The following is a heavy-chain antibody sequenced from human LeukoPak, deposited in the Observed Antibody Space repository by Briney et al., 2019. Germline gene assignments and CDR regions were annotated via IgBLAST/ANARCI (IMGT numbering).Heavy chain of an antibody. V-gene: IGHV4-39*01. CDR3: ARTRPLFY. J-gene: IGHJ4*02. CDR1: GGSISISSSY. Sequence: PSETLSLTCTVSGGSISISSSYWGWIRQPPGKGLEWIGSIHRSGNTYYNPSLKSRVIISVDTSKNQFSLKVTSVTAADTAVYYCARTRPLFYWGQGTLVTVSS. D-gene: IGHD3-10*01. CDR2: IHRSGNT.